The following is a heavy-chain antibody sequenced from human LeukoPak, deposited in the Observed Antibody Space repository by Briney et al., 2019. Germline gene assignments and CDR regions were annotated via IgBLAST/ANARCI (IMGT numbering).Heavy chain of an antibody. Sequence: GGSLRLSCAASGFTFGPYTMNWVRQAPGKGLEWVANMKGDGSEIHYVDSVKGRFTISRDSAKNSLYLQMNSLRAEDTAVYYCARPGYTAAYDLWGQGTMVTVSS. V-gene: IGHV3-7*01. CDR3: ARPGYTAAYDL. CDR1: GFTFGPYT. CDR2: MKGDGSEI. D-gene: IGHD3-9*01. J-gene: IGHJ3*01.